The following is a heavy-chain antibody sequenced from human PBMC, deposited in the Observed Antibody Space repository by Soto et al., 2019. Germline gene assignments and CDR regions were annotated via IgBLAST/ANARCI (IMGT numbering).Heavy chain of an antibody. CDR1: GYTFTSYD. J-gene: IGHJ6*02. V-gene: IGHV1-8*01. CDR3: AREKTSYGMDV. Sequence: QVQLVQSGAEVEKPGASVKVSCKASGYTFTSYDSNWVRQATGQGLEWMGWVNPNSGNTGYAQKFQGRGTMTRNTSISTAYMELSSLRSEDTAVYYCAREKTSYGMDVWGQGTTVTVSS. CDR2: VNPNSGNT.